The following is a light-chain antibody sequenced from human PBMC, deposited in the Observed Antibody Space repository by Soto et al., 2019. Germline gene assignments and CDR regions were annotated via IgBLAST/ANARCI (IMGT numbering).Light chain of an antibody. CDR3: ASWDDSLSGPV. CDR1: SSNIGSNY. V-gene: IGLV1-47*01. CDR2: RNN. Sequence: QSVLTQPPSASGTPGQRVTISRSGSSSNIGSNYVYWYQQVPGTAPKLLIYRNNQRPSGVPDRFSGSKSGTSASLAISGLRSEDEADYYCASWDDSLSGPVFGGGTQLTVL. J-gene: IGLJ2*01.